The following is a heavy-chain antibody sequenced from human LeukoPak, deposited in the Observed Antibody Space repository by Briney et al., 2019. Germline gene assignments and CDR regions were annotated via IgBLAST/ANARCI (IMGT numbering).Heavy chain of an antibody. CDR1: GFTFSSYA. V-gene: IGHV3-23*01. CDR2: ISTSGGST. Sequence: PGGSLRLSCAASGFTFSSYAMSWVRQAPGKGLEWVSSISTSGGSTYYADSVKGRFTISRDNSKNTLYLQMNSLRAEDTAVYYCAKGRTSGYYAHFDQWGQGTQVTVSS. D-gene: IGHD3-22*01. CDR3: AKGRTSGYYAHFDQ. J-gene: IGHJ4*02.